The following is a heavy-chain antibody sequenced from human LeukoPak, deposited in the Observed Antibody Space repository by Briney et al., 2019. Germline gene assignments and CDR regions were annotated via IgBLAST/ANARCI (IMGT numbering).Heavy chain of an antibody. V-gene: IGHV4-39*01. J-gene: IGHJ4*02. CDR1: GGSISSSSYY. D-gene: IGHD1-26*01. CDR2: IYYSGST. CDR3: ASPGIVGSKVDY. Sequence: PSETLSLTCTVSGGSISSSSYYSGWIRQPPGKGLEWIGSIYYSGSTYYNPSLKSRVTISVDTSKNQFSLKLCSVTAADTAVYYCASPGIVGSKVDYWGQGTLVTVSS.